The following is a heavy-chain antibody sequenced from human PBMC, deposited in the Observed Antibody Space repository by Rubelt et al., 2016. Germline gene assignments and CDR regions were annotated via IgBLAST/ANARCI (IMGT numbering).Heavy chain of an antibody. CDR1: GFSLSTGGEG. CDR2: IYWDDDD. Sequence: QITLKESGPTLVKPTQTLTLTCTFSGFSLSTGGEGVGWIRQPPGKALEWLALIYWDDDDRYSPSLKSRLTITKDTSRNQVVLTMTNMDPVDTATYYCAHSEYTYGRFDYWGQGTLVTVSS. V-gene: IGHV2-5*02. CDR3: AHSEYTYGRFDY. D-gene: IGHD5-18*01. J-gene: IGHJ4*02.